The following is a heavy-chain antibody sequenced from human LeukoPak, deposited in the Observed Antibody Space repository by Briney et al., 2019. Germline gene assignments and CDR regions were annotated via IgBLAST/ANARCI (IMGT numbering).Heavy chain of an antibody. Sequence: SVKVSCKASGGTFSSYAISWVRQAPGQGLEWMGGIIPIFGTANYAQKFQGRVTITTDESTSTAYTELSSLRSEDTAVYYCARDQVAPIITMVRGVISAFDIWGQGTMVTVSS. CDR3: ARDQVAPIITMVRGVISAFDI. J-gene: IGHJ3*02. D-gene: IGHD3-10*01. V-gene: IGHV1-69*05. CDR1: GGTFSSYA. CDR2: IIPIFGTA.